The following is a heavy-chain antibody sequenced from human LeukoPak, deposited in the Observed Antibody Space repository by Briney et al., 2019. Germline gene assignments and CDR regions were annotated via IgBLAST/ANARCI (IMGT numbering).Heavy chain of an antibody. D-gene: IGHD3-22*01. CDR3: ARGEVSMIVVVSFDY. V-gene: IGHV1-69*13. J-gene: IGHJ4*02. CDR2: IIPIFGTA. Sequence: ASVKVSCKASGGTFSSYAISWVRQAPGQGLEWMGGIIPIFGTANYAQKFQGRVTITADESTSTAYMELSSLRSEDTAVYYCARGEVSMIVVVSFDYWGQGTLVTVSS. CDR1: GGTFSSYA.